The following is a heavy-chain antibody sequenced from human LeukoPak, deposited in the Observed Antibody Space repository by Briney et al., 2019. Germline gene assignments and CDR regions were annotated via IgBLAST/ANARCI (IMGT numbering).Heavy chain of an antibody. CDR3: ARASTTVPNLLDN. V-gene: IGHV3-23*01. J-gene: IGHJ4*02. CDR1: GFTFSSHA. D-gene: IGHD4-17*01. Sequence: GGSLRLSCAASGFTFSSHAMSWVRQAPGKGLEWVSTISGSGRSTYYAVSVKGRFTISSDNSKNTLYLQMNSLRAEDTAVYYCARASTTVPNLLDNWGQGTLVTVSS. CDR2: ISGSGRST.